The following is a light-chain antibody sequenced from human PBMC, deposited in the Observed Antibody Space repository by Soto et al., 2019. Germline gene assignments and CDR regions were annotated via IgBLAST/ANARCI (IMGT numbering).Light chain of an antibody. J-gene: IGLJ2*01. CDR3: SSCTSSATLV. CDR2: GVS. CDR1: SSDIGGYNT. Sequence: QSVLTQPASVSGSPGQSITISCTGSSSDIGGYNTVSWYQQYPGKAPKLMIYGVSDRPSGVSNRFSGSKSGNTASLTISGLQAEDAADYYCSSCTSSATLVFGGGTKLTVL. V-gene: IGLV2-14*01.